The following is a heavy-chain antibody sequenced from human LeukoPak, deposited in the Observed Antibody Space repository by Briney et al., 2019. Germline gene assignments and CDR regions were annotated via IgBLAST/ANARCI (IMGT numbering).Heavy chain of an antibody. CDR3: ARVGTASFDI. J-gene: IGHJ3*02. V-gene: IGHV4-59*01. Sequence: SETLSLTCTGSGGSISTYYWSWIRQYPGKGVKWIGYIYYSGNTNYNPCLMSRVTISVDTSKNQFSLKLTSVTAADTSVYYCARVGTASFDIWGQGTMVTVSS. CDR2: IYYSGNT. CDR1: GGSISTYY.